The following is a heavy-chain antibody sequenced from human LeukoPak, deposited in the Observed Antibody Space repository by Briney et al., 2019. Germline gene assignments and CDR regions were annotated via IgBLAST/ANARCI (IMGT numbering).Heavy chain of an antibody. D-gene: IGHD6-13*01. Sequence: ASVKVSCKVSGYTLTELSMHWVRQAPGKGLEWMGGFDPEDGETIYAQKFQGRVTMTEDTSTDTAYMELSRLRSDDTAVYYCARIGQQLDGTFFDYWGQGTLVTVSS. CDR3: ARIGQQLDGTFFDY. J-gene: IGHJ4*02. CDR2: FDPEDGET. V-gene: IGHV1-24*01. CDR1: GYTLTELS.